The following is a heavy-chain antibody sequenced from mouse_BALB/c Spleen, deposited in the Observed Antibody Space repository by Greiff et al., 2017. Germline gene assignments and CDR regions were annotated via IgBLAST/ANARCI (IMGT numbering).Heavy chain of an antibody. CDR3: ARRGLRSLDY. CDR1: GYTFTSYY. V-gene: IGHV1S56*01. Sequence: QVQLQQSGPELVKPGASVKMSCKASGYTFTSYYIHWVKQRPGQGLEWIGWIYPGDGSTKYNEKFKGKTTLTADKSSSTAYMLLSSLTSEDSAIYFCARRGLRSLDYWGQGTTLTVSS. D-gene: IGHD1-1*01. J-gene: IGHJ2*01. CDR2: IYPGDGST.